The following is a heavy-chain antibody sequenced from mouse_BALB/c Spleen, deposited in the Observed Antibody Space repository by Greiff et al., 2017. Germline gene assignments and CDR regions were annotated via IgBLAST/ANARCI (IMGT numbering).Heavy chain of an antibody. J-gene: IGHJ4*01. Sequence: EVQLQQSGAELVKPGASVKLSCTASGFNIKDTYMHWVKQRPEQGLEWIGRIDPANGNTKYDQKFQGKATITADTSSNTAYLQLSSLTSEDTAVYYCARDYDYDDAMDYWGQGTSVTVSS. CDR3: ARDYDYDDAMDY. CDR1: GFNIKDTY. V-gene: IGHV14-3*02. D-gene: IGHD2-4*01. CDR2: IDPANGNT.